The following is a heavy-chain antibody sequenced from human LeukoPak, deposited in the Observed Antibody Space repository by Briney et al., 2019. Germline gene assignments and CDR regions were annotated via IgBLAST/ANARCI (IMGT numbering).Heavy chain of an antibody. J-gene: IGHJ3*02. Sequence: SETLSLTCSVSRASFNGSDYCWSWVRQPPGKGLEWIGTIYYRGNTYYNPSLTSRVTISADTSKMQFSLKLTSATAADTAVYNCADSSGYLGDDVFDSWGRGTLVTVSS. CDR1: RASFNGSDYC. D-gene: IGHD3-22*01. CDR2: IYYRGNT. V-gene: IGHV4-39*01. CDR3: ADSSGYLGDDVFDS.